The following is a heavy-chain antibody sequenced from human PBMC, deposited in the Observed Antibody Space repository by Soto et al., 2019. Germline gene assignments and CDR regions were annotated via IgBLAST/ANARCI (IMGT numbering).Heavy chain of an antibody. J-gene: IGHJ4*02. CDR1: GYAFTTYG. CDR3: ARDPSYDSSGYLTVGGRQDFDY. D-gene: IGHD3-22*01. Sequence: ASVKVSCKASGYAFTTYGISWVRQAPGQGLEWMGWISAYNGKRDYAQKVQDRVTLTIDTPTSTAFMELRSLRSEDTAVYYCARDPSYDSSGYLTVGGRQDFDYWGQGTLVTVSS. V-gene: IGHV1-18*01. CDR2: ISAYNGKR.